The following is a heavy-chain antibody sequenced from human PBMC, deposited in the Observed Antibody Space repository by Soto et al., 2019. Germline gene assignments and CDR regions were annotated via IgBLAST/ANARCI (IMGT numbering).Heavy chain of an antibody. CDR1: GFTFSSYA. CDR2: ISGSGGST. CDR3: VASDSGAYYYGMDV. Sequence: EVQLLESGGGLVQPGGSLRLSCAASGFTFSSYAMSWVRQAPGKGLEWVSAISGSGGSTYYADSVKGRFTISRDNSKNTLYLQMNSLRAEDTAVYYCVASDSGAYYYGMDVWGQGTTVTVSS. V-gene: IGHV3-23*01. D-gene: IGHD1-26*01. J-gene: IGHJ6*02.